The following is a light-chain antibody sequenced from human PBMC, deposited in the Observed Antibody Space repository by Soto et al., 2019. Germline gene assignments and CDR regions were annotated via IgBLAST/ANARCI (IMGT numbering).Light chain of an antibody. CDR1: HSILYRSNNKNY. J-gene: IGKJ2*01. V-gene: IGKV4-1*01. CDR2: WAS. CDR3: QQYFSTPPYT. Sequence: DIVMTQSPDSLAVSLGETATINCKSSHSILYRSNNKNYLAWYQQKPGQPPKLLIYWASTRESGVPDRFSGSGSATDFTLTISSLQAEDVAVYYCQQYFSTPPYTFGQGTTLEI.